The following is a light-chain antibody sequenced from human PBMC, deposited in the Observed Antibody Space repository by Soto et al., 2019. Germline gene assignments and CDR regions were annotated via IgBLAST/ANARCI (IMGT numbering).Light chain of an antibody. CDR1: QGISSY. CDR3: QQVNVYPST. CDR2: DAS. Sequence: IQLTQSPSSLSASVGDRVTITCRASQGISSYLGWYQQKPGKAPNLLIYDASTLHSGVPSRFSGGGSGTDFTLTISSLRPEDFANYYCQQVNVYPSTFGGGTKVEIK. J-gene: IGKJ4*01. V-gene: IGKV1-9*01.